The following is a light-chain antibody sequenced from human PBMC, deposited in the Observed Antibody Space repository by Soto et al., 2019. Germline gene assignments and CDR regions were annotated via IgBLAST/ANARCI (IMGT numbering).Light chain of an antibody. Sequence: QSVLTQPPSVSGAPGQRVTISCTGSSSNIGGGYGVHWYHQLPGTAPKLLIYGNYNRPSGVPDRFSGSKSGTSASLAITGLQAEDEADYYCQSYDSSLSGWVFGGGTKLTVL. CDR1: SSNIGGGYG. V-gene: IGLV1-40*01. J-gene: IGLJ3*02. CDR2: GNY. CDR3: QSYDSSLSGWV.